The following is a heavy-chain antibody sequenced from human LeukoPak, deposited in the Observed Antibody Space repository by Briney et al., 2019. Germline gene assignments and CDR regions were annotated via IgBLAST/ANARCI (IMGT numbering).Heavy chain of an antibody. CDR2: ISSSSSSYK. D-gene: IGHD3-3*02. CDR1: GFYFANYA. Sequence: SGGSLRLSCAASGFYFANYAMSWVRQAPGKGLEWVSSISSSSSSYKYYADSVKGRFTVSRDNAKNSLYLQMNSLRAEDTAVYYCAREKSFLEWLSTGRRDGYYMDVWGKGTTVTVSS. CDR3: AREKSFLEWLSTGRRDGYYMDV. V-gene: IGHV3-21*01. J-gene: IGHJ6*03.